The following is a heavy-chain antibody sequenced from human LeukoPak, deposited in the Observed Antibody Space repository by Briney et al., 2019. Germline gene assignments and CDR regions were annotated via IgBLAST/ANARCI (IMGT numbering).Heavy chain of an antibody. CDR1: GGSIGGNSY. Sequence: PSETLSLTCTVSGGSIGGNSYWSWIRQPPGKGPEWIGHISNSGSTYYSPSLSSRVTISLDTSKNQFSLKLRSVTAADTAVYYCARGGASSIPLDYWGRGTLVTVSS. CDR3: ARGGASSIPLDY. V-gene: IGHV4-61*01. D-gene: IGHD1-26*01. J-gene: IGHJ4*02. CDR2: ISNSGST.